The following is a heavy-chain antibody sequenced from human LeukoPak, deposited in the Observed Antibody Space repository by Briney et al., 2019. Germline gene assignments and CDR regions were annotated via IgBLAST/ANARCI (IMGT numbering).Heavy chain of an antibody. CDR2: ISGNGGGT. V-gene: IGHV3-23*01. CDR1: GFTFSNYA. Sequence: GSLRPSCAASGFTFSNYAMGWGRQAPGKGLGWVSVISGNGGGTLYAESVKGRFTISRDNSKTTLSLQMNSLRAEDTAVYYCAKSMATVTRGYYYGMDVWGKGTTVTVSS. CDR3: AKSMATVTRGYYYGMDV. J-gene: IGHJ6*04. D-gene: IGHD4-17*01.